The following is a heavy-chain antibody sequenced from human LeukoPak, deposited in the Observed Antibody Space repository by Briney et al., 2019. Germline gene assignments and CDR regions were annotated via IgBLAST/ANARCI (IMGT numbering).Heavy chain of an antibody. CDR3: ARRDDTGDYCDY. Sequence: QAGGSLRLSCAAYGFTFSGSAMYWVRQASGKGLEWVGRIRSKVNSYATAYGASVKGRFTISRDDSTNTAYLQMNSLKTEDTAVYYCARRDDTGDYCDYWGQGTLVTVSS. J-gene: IGHJ4*02. CDR1: GFTFSGSA. D-gene: IGHD2-8*02. CDR2: IRSKVNSYAT. V-gene: IGHV3-73*01.